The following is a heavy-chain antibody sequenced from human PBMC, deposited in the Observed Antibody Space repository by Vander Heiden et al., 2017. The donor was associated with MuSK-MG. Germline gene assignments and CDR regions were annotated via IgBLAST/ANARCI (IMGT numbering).Heavy chain of an antibody. V-gene: IGHV1-18*04. CDR1: GYIFTTYG. D-gene: IGHD1-1*01. Sequence: QVQLVQSGAEVKKPGASVKVSCKASGYIFTTYGISWVRQAPGQGLEWMGWSSTSTANTKYAQRFQGRVSMTTDTSTSTAYMELRSLGSDDTAVYYCVRKSRREPPLHWGQGTLVTVS. CDR3: VRKSRREPPLH. CDR2: SSTSTANT. J-gene: IGHJ4*02.